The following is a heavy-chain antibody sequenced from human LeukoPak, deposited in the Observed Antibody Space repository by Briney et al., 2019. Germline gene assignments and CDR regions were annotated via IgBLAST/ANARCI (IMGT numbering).Heavy chain of an antibody. D-gene: IGHD2-8*02. CDR1: GFTFSNAW. Sequence: PGGSLRLSCAASGFTFSNAWMSWVRQAPGKGLEWVSSISSGGGTTYYADSVKGRFTISRDNSKNTLYLQMNSLRAEDTAVYYSAKDPGGSWDYWGQGALVTVSS. CDR3: AKDPGGSWDY. J-gene: IGHJ4*02. CDR2: ISSGGGTT. V-gene: IGHV3-23*01.